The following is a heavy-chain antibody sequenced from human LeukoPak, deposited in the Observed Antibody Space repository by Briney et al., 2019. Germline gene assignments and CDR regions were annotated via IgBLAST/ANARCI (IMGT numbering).Heavy chain of an antibody. Sequence: GVLRLSCAASGFSVSRSFLSWVRLAPGKGLEWVSIIYSGGDTYYADSLKGRFTISRDNSKNTLYLQISTLRVEDTAVYYCAKDEEGYAFDIWGQGTMVTVSS. J-gene: IGHJ3*02. CDR3: AKDEEGYAFDI. CDR1: GFSVSRSF. CDR2: IYSGGDT. V-gene: IGHV3-66*01.